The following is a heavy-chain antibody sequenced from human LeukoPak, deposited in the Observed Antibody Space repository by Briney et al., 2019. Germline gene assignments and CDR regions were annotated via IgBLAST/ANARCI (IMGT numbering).Heavy chain of an antibody. CDR3: ARVTYSSGWYPYYFDY. CDR1: GFTFSSYA. D-gene: IGHD6-19*01. J-gene: IGHJ4*02. Sequence: GSLRLSCAASGFTFSSYAMSWIRQPPGKGLEWIGEINHSGSTNYNPSLKSRVTISVDTSKNQFSLKLSSVTAADTAVYYCARVTYSSGWYPYYFDYWGQGTLVTVSS. V-gene: IGHV4-34*01. CDR2: INHSGST.